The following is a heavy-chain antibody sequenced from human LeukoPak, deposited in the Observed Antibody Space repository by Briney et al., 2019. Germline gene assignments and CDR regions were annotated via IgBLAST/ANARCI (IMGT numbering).Heavy chain of an antibody. V-gene: IGHV3-7*01. D-gene: IGHD6-19*01. Sequence: GGSRRLSCAASGFTFSSYWMSWVRQAPGKGLEWVANIKQDGSEKYYVDSVKGRFTISRDNAKNSLYLQMNSLRAEDTAVYYCARRYSSGWTYYFDYWGQGTLVTVSS. CDR1: GFTFSSYW. J-gene: IGHJ4*02. CDR2: IKQDGSEK. CDR3: ARRYSSGWTYYFDY.